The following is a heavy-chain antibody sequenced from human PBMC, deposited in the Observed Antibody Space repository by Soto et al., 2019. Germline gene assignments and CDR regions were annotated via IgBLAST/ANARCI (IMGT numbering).Heavy chain of an antibody. CDR1: GYIFTNYP. D-gene: IGHD3-10*01. J-gene: IGHJ4*02. CDR3: ARKDYYGSGCYYFDY. V-gene: IGHV1-3*01. CDR2: INAANGDT. Sequence: QVQLVQSGAELKNPGASVKVSCKASGYIFTNYPIHWVRQAPGQRLEWMGWINAANGDTGYSQNCQGRVTFTRDTSASTVYMEMSSLTSEDTAIYYCARKDYYGSGCYYFDYWGQGTLVTVSS.